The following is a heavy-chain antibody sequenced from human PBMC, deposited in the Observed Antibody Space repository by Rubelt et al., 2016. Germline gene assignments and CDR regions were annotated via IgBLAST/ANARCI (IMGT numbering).Heavy chain of an antibody. J-gene: IGHJ3*02. CDR2: VDPSGST. CDR1: GASISIFY. V-gene: IGHV4-4*07. D-gene: IGHD5-24*01. Sequence: LSLTCTVSGASISIFYWSWIRQSAGQGLEWIGRVDPSGSTNSNPSLKSRITMSVDTSKNQFSLKLNSVTAADTAVYFCARRDGYNWDDAFDIWGQGTMVTVSS. CDR3: ARRDGYNWDDAFDI.